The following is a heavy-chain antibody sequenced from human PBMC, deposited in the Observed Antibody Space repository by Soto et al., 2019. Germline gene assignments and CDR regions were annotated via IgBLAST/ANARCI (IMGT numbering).Heavy chain of an antibody. CDR1: GFIVSNTY. Sequence: EVELVESGGGLVQPGGSLRLSCAASGFIVSNTYMHWVRQAPGKGLAWVSVISNGGDTHYADSVKGRLILSRNISKNTLHLQMSSLRVEDTAVYYCVRERRYGSGASGSITGDAFDLGGQGTMVTVSS. V-gene: IGHV3-66*01. J-gene: IGHJ3*01. D-gene: IGHD2-15*01. CDR2: ISNGGDT. CDR3: VRERRYGSGASGSITGDAFDL.